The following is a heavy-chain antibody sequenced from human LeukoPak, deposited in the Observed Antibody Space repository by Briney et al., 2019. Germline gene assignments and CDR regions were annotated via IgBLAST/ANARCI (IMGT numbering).Heavy chain of an antibody. CDR3: ARRYTSSWDLLTDDAFDI. D-gene: IGHD6-13*01. V-gene: IGHV4-59*08. Sequence: SETLSLTCTVSGGSISSYYWSWIRQPPGKGLEWIGYIYCSGSTNYNPSLKSRVTISVDTSKNQFSLKLSSVTAADTAVYYCARRYTSSWDLLTDDAFDIWGQGTMVTVSS. CDR2: IYCSGST. CDR1: GGSISSYY. J-gene: IGHJ3*02.